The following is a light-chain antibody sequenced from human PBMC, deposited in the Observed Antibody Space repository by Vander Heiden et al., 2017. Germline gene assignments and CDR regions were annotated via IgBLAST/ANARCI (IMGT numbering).Light chain of an antibody. V-gene: IGKV4-1*01. CDR3: HKYYTTPRT. Sequence: DIVMTQSTDTLAESLGERATINCKSSQSVLKNSNNNNYLSWYQVKPGQPPKLLIYWASTRESGVPDRFSGSESGTDFSLTISRLQAEDVAVYYCHKYYTTPRTFGQGTKLEI. CDR2: WAS. CDR1: QSVLKNSNNNNY. J-gene: IGKJ1*01.